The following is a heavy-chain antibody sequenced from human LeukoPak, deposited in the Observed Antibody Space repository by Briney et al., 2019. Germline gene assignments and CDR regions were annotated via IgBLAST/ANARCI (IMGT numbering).Heavy chain of an antibody. Sequence: SETLSLTCAVYGGSFGGYYWSWIRQPPGKGLEWIGEINHSGSTNYNPSLKSRVTISVDTSKNQFSLKLSSVTAADTAVYYCARGGYCTNGVCRPYYYYGMDVWGQGTTVTVSS. D-gene: IGHD2-8*01. CDR2: INHSGST. J-gene: IGHJ6*02. V-gene: IGHV4-34*01. CDR3: ARGGYCTNGVCRPYYYYGMDV. CDR1: GGSFGGYY.